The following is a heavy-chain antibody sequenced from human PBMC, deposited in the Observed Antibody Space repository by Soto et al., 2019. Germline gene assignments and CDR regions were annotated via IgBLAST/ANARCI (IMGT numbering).Heavy chain of an antibody. V-gene: IGHV4-61*01. CDR1: GGSISSSSYY. Sequence: PSETLSLTCTVSGGSISSSSYYWSWIRQPPGKGLEWIGYIYYSGSTNYNPSLKSRVTISVDTSKNQFSLKLSSVTAADTAVYNCAGEPEDYDILTGYPHWGQGTLVTVSS. CDR3: AGEPEDYDILTGYPH. D-gene: IGHD3-9*01. CDR2: IYYSGST. J-gene: IGHJ4*02.